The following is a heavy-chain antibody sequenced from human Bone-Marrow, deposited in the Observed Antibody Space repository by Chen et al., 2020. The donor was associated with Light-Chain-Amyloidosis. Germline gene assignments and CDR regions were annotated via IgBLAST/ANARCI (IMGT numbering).Heavy chain of an antibody. J-gene: IGHJ5*02. CDR1: GFTFDDYA. CDR3: AKDIIPAATGGWNWFDP. Sequence: EVQLVESGGGLVQPGRSLRLSCAASGFTFDDYAMHWVREAPGKGLGWVSCISCNSGSIGYADSVKGRFTISRDNAKNSLYLQMNSLRAEDTALYYCAKDIIPAATGGWNWFDPWGQGTLVTVSS. CDR2: ISCNSGSI. V-gene: IGHV3-9*01. D-gene: IGHD2-2*01.